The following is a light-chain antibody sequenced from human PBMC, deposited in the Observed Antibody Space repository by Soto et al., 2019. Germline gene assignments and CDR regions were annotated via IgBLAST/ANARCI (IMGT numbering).Light chain of an antibody. J-gene: IGLJ2*01. CDR3: SSYTSIGTQV. CDR1: SGDVGAYDY. V-gene: IGLV2-14*01. CDR2: VVN. Sequence: QSVLTQPASVSGSPGQSITISCTGTSGDVGAYDYVSWYQQHPGKVPKLIIYVVNNRPSGVSYRFSGSKSGNTASLTISGLQAEDEADYYCSSYTSIGTQVFGGGTKLTVL.